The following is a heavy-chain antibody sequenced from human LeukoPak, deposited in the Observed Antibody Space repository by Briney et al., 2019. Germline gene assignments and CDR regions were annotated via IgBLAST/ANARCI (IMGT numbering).Heavy chain of an antibody. Sequence: GRSLRLSCAGSGFTFDDYALHWVRQTPGKGLEWVSGISWNSGNIAYADFVGGRFTISRDNAKNSLSLQMNSLSDEDTAVYYCAKDAYGGATFFYYMDVWGKGTTVTVSS. J-gene: IGHJ6*03. D-gene: IGHD2/OR15-2a*01. V-gene: IGHV3-9*01. CDR3: AKDAYGGATFFYYMDV. CDR2: ISWNSGNI. CDR1: GFTFDDYA.